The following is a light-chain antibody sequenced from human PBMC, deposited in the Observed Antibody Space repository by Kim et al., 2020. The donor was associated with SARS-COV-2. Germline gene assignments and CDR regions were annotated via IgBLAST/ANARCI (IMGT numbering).Light chain of an antibody. Sequence: VEESVTSTCRASLSISSWLAWYQQKPGKAPKLLIYKASTLQSGVPSRFGGSGYGTEFTLTISSLQPDDFATYYCQQYNSAWTFGQGTKVDIK. V-gene: IGKV1-5*03. CDR2: KAS. J-gene: IGKJ1*01. CDR3: QQYNSAWT. CDR1: LSISSW.